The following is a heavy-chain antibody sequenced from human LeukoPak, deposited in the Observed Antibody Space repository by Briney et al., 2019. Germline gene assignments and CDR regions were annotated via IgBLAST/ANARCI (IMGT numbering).Heavy chain of an antibody. CDR3: AAVDCSSTSCYPLYYMDV. J-gene: IGHJ6*03. Sequence: GGSLRLSCAASGFTFSRYSMNWVRQAPGKGLEWVSSISASSIYIYYADSVKGRFTISRDNAKNSLYLQMNSLRAEDTAVYYCAAVDCSSTSCYPLYYMDVWGKGTTVTISS. D-gene: IGHD2-2*01. CDR2: ISASSIYI. V-gene: IGHV3-21*01. CDR1: GFTFSRYS.